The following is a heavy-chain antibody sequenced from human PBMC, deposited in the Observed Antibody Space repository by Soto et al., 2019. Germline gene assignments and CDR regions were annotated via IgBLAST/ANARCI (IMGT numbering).Heavy chain of an antibody. CDR2: IWSDGSNK. D-gene: IGHD1-1*01. J-gene: IGHJ5*02. CDR1: GFTFSTHA. V-gene: IGHV3-30*02. Sequence: GGSLRLSCAAAGFTFSTHAMHWVRQAPGKGLEWVAFIWSDGSNKYYADSVKGRATISRDNSKSTLDLHMNSLSVEDTAIYYCAKDRSSAGTTVRFDPWGQGTLVTVSS. CDR3: AKDRSSAGTTVRFDP.